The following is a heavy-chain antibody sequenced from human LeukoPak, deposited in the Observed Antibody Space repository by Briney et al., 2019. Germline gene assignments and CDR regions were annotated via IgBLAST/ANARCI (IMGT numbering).Heavy chain of an antibody. CDR3: ATDRAPYSGSYEVDH. D-gene: IGHD1-26*01. V-gene: IGHV3-30-3*01. J-gene: IGHJ4*02. CDR2: VSYDESHK. Sequence: GGSLRLSCAASGFSFGTYAMHWVRQAPGKGLEWVAVVSYDESHKYYADSVRGRFTISRDNSKNTLYLQMNSLRAGDTAVYYCATDRAPYSGSYEVDHWGQGTLVTVSS. CDR1: GFSFGTYA.